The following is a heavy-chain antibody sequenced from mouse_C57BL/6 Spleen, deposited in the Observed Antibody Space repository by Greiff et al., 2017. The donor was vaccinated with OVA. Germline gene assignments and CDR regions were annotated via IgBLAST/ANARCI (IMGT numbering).Heavy chain of an antibody. J-gene: IGHJ4*01. Sequence: VQLQQSGPELVKPGASVKISCKASGYSFTSYYIHWVKQRPGQGLEWIGWIYPGSGNTKYNEKFKGKATLTADTSSSTAYMQLSSLTSEDSAVYYCARRIDDYDGYAMDYWGQGTSVTVSS. V-gene: IGHV1-66*01. CDR2: IYPGSGNT. CDR3: ARRIDDYDGYAMDY. CDR1: GYSFTSYY. D-gene: IGHD2-4*01.